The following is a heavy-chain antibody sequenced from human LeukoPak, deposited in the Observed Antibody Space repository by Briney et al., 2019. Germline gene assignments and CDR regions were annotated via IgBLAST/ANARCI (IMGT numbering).Heavy chain of an antibody. V-gene: IGHV3-33*03. CDR3: VKDSTTRASNLPDY. D-gene: IGHD1/OR15-1a*01. CDR1: GFTFNNYG. J-gene: IGHJ4*02. Sequence: PGGSLRLSCEASGFTFNNYGMHWVRQAPGKGLEWVAVIWHDGDTKFYADSVKGRFTISRDKSKNTLYLEMNSLRAEDTAVYYCVKDSTTRASNLPDYWGQRTLVTASS. CDR2: IWHDGDTK.